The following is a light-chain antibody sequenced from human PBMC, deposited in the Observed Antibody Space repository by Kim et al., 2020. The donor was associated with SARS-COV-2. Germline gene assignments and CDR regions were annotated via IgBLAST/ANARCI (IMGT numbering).Light chain of an antibody. CDR2: DAS. CDR1: QSVSSN. Sequence: EIVMTQSPATLSVSPGERATLSCRASQSVSSNLAWYQQKPGQAPRLLIYDASTRATGIPARFSGSGSGTEFTLTISSLQSEDFAVYYCQQYNWPPYTFGQGTKLEI. V-gene: IGKV3-15*01. CDR3: QQYNWPPYT. J-gene: IGKJ2*01.